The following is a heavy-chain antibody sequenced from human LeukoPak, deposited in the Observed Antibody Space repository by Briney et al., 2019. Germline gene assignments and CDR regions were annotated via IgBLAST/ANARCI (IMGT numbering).Heavy chain of an antibody. CDR3: ARESITGHRDFDN. CDR2: ISSGSRTI. CDR1: GFTFSSYS. V-gene: IGHV3-48*02. D-gene: IGHD1-20*01. Sequence: GGSLRLSCAASGFTFSSYSMNWVRQAPGKGLEWISYISSGSRTIYYADFVKGRFTVSRDNAKNSLYLQMRSLRDEDTAVYYCARESITGHRDFDNWGQGTLVTGSS. J-gene: IGHJ4*02.